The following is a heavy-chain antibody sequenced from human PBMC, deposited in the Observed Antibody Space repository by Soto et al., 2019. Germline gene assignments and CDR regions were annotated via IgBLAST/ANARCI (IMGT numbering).Heavy chain of an antibody. CDR1: GYTFTSYD. CDR2: MNPNSGNT. Sequence: ASVKVSCKASGYTFTSYDINWVRQATGQGLEWMGWMNPNSGNTGYAQKFQGRVTMTRNTSISTAYMELSSLRSEDTAVYYCARYYCGSSMGYGGVNHCYYYWDVWGKETTFAASS. V-gene: IGHV1-8*01. D-gene: IGHD2-2*01. J-gene: IGHJ6*03. CDR3: ARYYCGSSMGYGGVNHCYYYWDV.